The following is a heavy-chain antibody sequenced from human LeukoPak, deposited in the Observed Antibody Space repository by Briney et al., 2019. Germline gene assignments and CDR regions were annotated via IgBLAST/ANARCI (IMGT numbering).Heavy chain of an antibody. V-gene: IGHV4-4*02. J-gene: IGHJ5*02. D-gene: IGHD3-10*01. CDR1: GGSISSSNW. Sequence: SETLSLTCTVSGGSISSSNWWSWVRQPPGKGLEWIGEIYHSGSINYDPSLKSRVTISVDKSKNQFSMKLSSVTAADTAVYYCARLYYGSGSPKVDPWGQGTLVTVSS. CDR3: ARLYYGSGSPKVDP. CDR2: IYHSGSI.